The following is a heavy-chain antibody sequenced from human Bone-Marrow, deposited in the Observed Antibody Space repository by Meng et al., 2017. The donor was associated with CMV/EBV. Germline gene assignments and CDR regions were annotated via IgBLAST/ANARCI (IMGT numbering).Heavy chain of an antibody. Sequence: ASVKVSCKASGYTFTTYDIDWVRQATGQGLEWMGWMNPNSGNTGYAQKFEGRVTMTRNTSKSTAYMELSSLRSEDTAVYYCARRGVAARGGCWFDPWGQGTPVTVSS. CDR3: ARRGVAARGGCWFDP. CDR2: MNPNSGNT. D-gene: IGHD6-6*01. CDR1: GYTFTTYD. V-gene: IGHV1-8*01. J-gene: IGHJ5*02.